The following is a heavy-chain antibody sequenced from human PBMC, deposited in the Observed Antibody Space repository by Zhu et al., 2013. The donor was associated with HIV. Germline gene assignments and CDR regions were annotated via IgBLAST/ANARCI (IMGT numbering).Heavy chain of an antibody. CDR2: INPNSGGT. CDR1: GYTFTGYY. V-gene: IGHV1-2*02. J-gene: IGHJ4*02. Sequence: QVQLVQSGAEVRPPGASVKVSCKASGYTFTGYYMHWVRQAPGQGLEWMGWINPNSGGTNYAQKFQGRVTMTRDTSISTAYMELSRLRSDDTAVYYCARGTVVVVPAAIADYWGQGTLVTVSS. D-gene: IGHD2-2*02. CDR3: ARGTVVVVPAAIADY.